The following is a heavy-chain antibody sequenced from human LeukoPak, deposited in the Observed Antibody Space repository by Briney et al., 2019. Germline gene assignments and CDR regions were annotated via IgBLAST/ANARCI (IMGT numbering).Heavy chain of an antibody. D-gene: IGHD3-22*01. CDR1: GYTFTDYY. Sequence: GAPVKVSCKASGYTFTDYYMHWVRQAPGQGLEWMGWINPNNGDTNYAQKFQGRVTMAGDTSISTAYMELSRLRSDDTAVYYCAANRRYYYDSSALDVWGQGTTVTISS. CDR3: AANRRYYYDSSALDV. J-gene: IGHJ6*02. CDR2: INPNNGDT. V-gene: IGHV1-2*02.